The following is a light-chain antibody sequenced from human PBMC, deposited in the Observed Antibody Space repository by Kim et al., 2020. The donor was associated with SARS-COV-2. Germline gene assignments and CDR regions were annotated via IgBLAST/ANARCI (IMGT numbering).Light chain of an antibody. Sequence: VSHGQTASISCSGYKLGDKYACWYQQKPGQSPVLVIYQDSKRPSGIPERFSGSNSGNTATLTISGTQAMDEADYYCQAWDSSTEVFGTGTKVTVL. V-gene: IGLV3-1*01. CDR3: QAWDSSTEV. J-gene: IGLJ1*01. CDR1: KLGDKY. CDR2: QDS.